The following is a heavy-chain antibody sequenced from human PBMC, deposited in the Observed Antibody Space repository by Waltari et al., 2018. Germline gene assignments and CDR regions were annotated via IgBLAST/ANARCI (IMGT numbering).Heavy chain of an antibody. J-gene: IGHJ4*02. CDR3: ARDPLPGLWLVDY. CDR2: SNPNSGGT. V-gene: IGHV1-2*06. CDR1: GYTFTGSY. D-gene: IGHD6-19*01. Sequence: QVQLVQSGAEVTKPGASVKVSCNASGYTFTGSYMHWVRRAPGQGLEWMGRSNPNSGGTNYAQKFQGRVTMTRDTSISTAYMELSRLRSDDTAVYYCARDPLPGLWLVDYWGQGTLVTVSA.